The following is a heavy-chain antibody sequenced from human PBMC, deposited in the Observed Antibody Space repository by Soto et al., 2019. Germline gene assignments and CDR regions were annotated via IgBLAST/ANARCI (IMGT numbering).Heavy chain of an antibody. V-gene: IGHV1-3*01. J-gene: IGHJ5*02. D-gene: IGHD1-1*01. CDR3: ARDLERVLENWFDP. Sequence: ASVKVSCKASGYTFTSYAMHWVRQAPGQRLEWMGWINAGNGNTKYSQKFQGRVTITRDTSASTAYMELSSLRSEDTAVYYCARDLERVLENWFDPWGQGTLVTVSS. CDR2: INAGNGNT. CDR1: GYTFTSYA.